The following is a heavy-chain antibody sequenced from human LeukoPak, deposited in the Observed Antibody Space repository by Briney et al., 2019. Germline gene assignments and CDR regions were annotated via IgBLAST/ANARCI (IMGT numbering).Heavy chain of an antibody. Sequence: GGSLRLSCAASGFTFSSYSMDWVRQAPGKGLEWVSSISSSSTYIYYADSVKGRFTISRDNAKNSLYLQMNSLRAEDTAVYYCARDRNFMQSPDYWGQGTLVTVSS. V-gene: IGHV3-21*01. D-gene: IGHD5-24*01. J-gene: IGHJ4*02. CDR2: ISSSSTYI. CDR1: GFTFSSYS. CDR3: ARDRNFMQSPDY.